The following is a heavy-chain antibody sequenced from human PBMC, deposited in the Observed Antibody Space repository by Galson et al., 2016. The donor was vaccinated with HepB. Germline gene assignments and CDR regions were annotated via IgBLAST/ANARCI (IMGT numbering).Heavy chain of an antibody. Sequence: SLRLSCAASGFPFHKYNMNWIRQAPGKGLEWVASIGVSSSYTYHAESVAGRFGISRDTANQSIFLHMSDLRTEDTARYFCHSFSLDPHFDLWGPGTLVAVSS. CDR3: HSFSLDPHFDL. V-gene: IGHV3-21*01. D-gene: IGHD3/OR15-3a*01. CDR1: GFPFHKYN. CDR2: IGVSSSYT. J-gene: IGHJ2*01.